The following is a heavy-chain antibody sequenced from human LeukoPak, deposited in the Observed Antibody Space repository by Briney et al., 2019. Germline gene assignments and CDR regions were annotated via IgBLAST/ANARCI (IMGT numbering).Heavy chain of an antibody. V-gene: IGHV1-3*01. J-gene: IGHJ4*02. CDR2: INAGNGNT. CDR3: ARREDYYGSGSYGVDY. Sequence: GASVKVSCKASGYTFTSYAMHWVRQAPGQRLEWMGWINAGNGNTKYSQKFQGRVTITRDTSASTAYMELSSLRSEDTAVYYCARREDYYGSGSYGVDYWGQGTLVTVSS. D-gene: IGHD3-10*01. CDR1: GYTFTSYA.